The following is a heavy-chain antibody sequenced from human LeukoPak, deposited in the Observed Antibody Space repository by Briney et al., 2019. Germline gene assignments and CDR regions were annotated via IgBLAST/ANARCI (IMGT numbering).Heavy chain of an antibody. V-gene: IGHV3-30*04. J-gene: IGHJ4*02. Sequence: GGSLRLSCAASGFTFSKFAMHWVRQAPGKGLEWVAVVSYDGSYKYYADSVKGRFTISRDNSKNTLYLQMNSLRAEDTAVYYCARAPGYGAAYYFDYWGQGTLVTVSS. CDR3: ARAPGYGAAYYFDY. CDR2: VSYDGSYK. CDR1: GFTFSKFA. D-gene: IGHD1-1*01.